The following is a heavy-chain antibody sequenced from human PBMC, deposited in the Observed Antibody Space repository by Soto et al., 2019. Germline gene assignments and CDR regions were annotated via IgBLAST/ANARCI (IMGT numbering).Heavy chain of an antibody. CDR1: GFTFSSYG. D-gene: IGHD3-10*01. CDR3: ARDGLLWGDY. V-gene: IGHV3-33*01. J-gene: IGHJ4*02. Sequence: QVQLVESGGGVVQPGRSLRLSCAASGFTFSSYGMHWVRQAPGKGLEWVAVIWYDGSNKNYADSAKGRFTISRDNSKNTLYLQMNSLRAEDTAVYYCARDGLLWGDYWGQGTLVTVSS. CDR2: IWYDGSNK.